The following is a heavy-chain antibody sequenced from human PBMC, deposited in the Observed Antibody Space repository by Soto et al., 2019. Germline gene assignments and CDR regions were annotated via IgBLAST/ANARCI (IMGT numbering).Heavy chain of an antibody. Sequence: QEQLVQSGAEMKKPGSSVKLSCEASGGTLITYSITWVRQAPGQGLEWMGGILPSTGATNYAPKFQGRATITADESTSTAYMELRGLTSEDTAIYFCAGDDEYSSSHLYAWGQGTRLTVSP. CDR2: ILPSTGAT. V-gene: IGHV1-69*01. J-gene: IGHJ1*01. CDR1: GGTLITYS. D-gene: IGHD6-13*01. CDR3: AGDDEYSSSHLYA.